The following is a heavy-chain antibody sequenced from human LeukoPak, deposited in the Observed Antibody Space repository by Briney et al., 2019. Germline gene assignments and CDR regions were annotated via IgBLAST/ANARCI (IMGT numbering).Heavy chain of an antibody. Sequence: TLSLTCAVYGGSFSGYYWSWIRQPPGKALEWLARIDWDDDKYYSTSLKTRLTISKDTSKNQVVLTMTNMDPVDTATYYCARTYNWNDDFPLDYWGQGTLVTVSS. D-gene: IGHD1-20*01. CDR2: IDWDDDK. CDR1: GGSFSGYY. J-gene: IGHJ4*02. CDR3: ARTYNWNDDFPLDY. V-gene: IGHV2-70*11.